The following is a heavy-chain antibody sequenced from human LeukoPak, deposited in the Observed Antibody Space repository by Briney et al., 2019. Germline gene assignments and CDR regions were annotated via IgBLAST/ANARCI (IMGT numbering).Heavy chain of an antibody. CDR1: GYTFTGYY. D-gene: IGHD3-3*01. J-gene: IGHJ4*02. V-gene: IGHV1-2*02. CDR2: INPNSGGT. Sequence: ASVKVSCKASGYTFTGYYMHWVRQAPGQGLEWMGWINPNSGGTNYAQKFQGRVTMTRDTSISTAYMELSRLRSDDTAVYYCAGGTIFGVVSPDYWGQGTLVTVSS. CDR3: AGGTIFGVVSPDY.